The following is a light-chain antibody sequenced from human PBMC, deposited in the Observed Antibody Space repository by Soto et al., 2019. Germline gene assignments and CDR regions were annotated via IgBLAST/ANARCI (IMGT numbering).Light chain of an antibody. V-gene: IGKV3-11*01. CDR2: DAS. CDR1: QSVSSY. Sequence: EIVLTQSPATLSLSPGERATLSCRASQSVSSYLAWYQQKPGQAPRLLIYDASNRATGIPARFSGSGSGTGFTRHISSLEPEDFAVYYCQQRSNWRWTFGQGTKVEIK. CDR3: QQRSNWRWT. J-gene: IGKJ1*01.